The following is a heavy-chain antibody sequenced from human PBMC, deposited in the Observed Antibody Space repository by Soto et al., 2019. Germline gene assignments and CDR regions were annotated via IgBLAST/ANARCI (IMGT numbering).Heavy chain of an antibody. Sequence: GGSLRLSCAASGFTFDDYGMSWVRQAPGKGLEWVSGINWNGGSTGYADSVKGRFTISRDNAKNSLYLQMNSLRAEDTALYYCARGRVGEATTRSKPGGRDAFDIWGQGTMVTVSS. D-gene: IGHD1-26*01. CDR2: INWNGGST. CDR3: ARGRVGEATTRSKPGGRDAFDI. CDR1: GFTFDDYG. V-gene: IGHV3-20*04. J-gene: IGHJ3*02.